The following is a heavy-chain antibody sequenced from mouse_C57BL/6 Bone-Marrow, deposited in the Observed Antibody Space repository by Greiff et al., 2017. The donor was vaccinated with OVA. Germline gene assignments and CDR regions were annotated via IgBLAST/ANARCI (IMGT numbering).Heavy chain of an antibody. D-gene: IGHD2-2*01. CDR2: INPGSGGT. Sequence: VQLQQSGAELVRPGTSVKVSCKASGYAFTNYLIEWVKQRPGQGLEWIGVINPGSGGTNYNEKFKGKATLTADKSSSTAYMQLSSLTSEDSAVYYCAREGVTDYWGQGTPLTVSS. V-gene: IGHV1-54*01. CDR1: GYAFTNYL. J-gene: IGHJ2*01. CDR3: AREGVTDY.